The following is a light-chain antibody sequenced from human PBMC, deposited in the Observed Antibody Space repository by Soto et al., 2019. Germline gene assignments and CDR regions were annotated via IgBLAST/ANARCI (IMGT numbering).Light chain of an antibody. Sequence: QSALTQPASVSESPGQSITISCAGTSSDVGAYNFVSWYQQHPGKAPKLMIYDVSYRPSGVPSRFSGSKSGNTASLTISGLQAEDEAHYYCSLYTPSASLVIFGGGTQLTVL. CDR2: DVS. J-gene: IGLJ2*01. CDR3: SLYTPSASLVI. CDR1: SSDVGAYNF. V-gene: IGLV2-14*03.